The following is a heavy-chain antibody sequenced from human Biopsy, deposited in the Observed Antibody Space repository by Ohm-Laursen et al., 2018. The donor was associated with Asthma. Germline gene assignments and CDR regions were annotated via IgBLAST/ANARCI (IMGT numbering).Heavy chain of an antibody. D-gene: IGHD2-15*01. CDR1: GVSIRSYY. CDR2: IHYSGST. CDR3: AGFCSGGNCPDH. V-gene: IGHV4-59*01. J-gene: IGHJ4*02. Sequence: SETLSLTCTVSGVSIRSYYWTWIRQPPGKGLEWIGNIHYSGSTYFNPSLKSRVTISVDTSKKQISLRLSSVIAADTVVYYCAGFCSGGNCPDHWGQGTLVTVSS.